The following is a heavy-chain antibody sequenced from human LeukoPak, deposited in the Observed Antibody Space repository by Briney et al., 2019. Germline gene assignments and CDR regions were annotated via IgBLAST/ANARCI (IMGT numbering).Heavy chain of an antibody. J-gene: IGHJ4*02. D-gene: IGHD3-16*02. V-gene: IGHV1-2*04. CDR3: ARETTRYTSRFVY. Sequence: ASVKVSCKASGYTFTGYYMHWVRQAPGQGLEWMGWINPNSGGTNYAQKFQGWVTMTRDTSISTAYMELSRLRSDDTAVYYCARETTRYTSRFVYWGQGTLVTVSS. CDR1: GYTFTGYY. CDR2: INPNSGGT.